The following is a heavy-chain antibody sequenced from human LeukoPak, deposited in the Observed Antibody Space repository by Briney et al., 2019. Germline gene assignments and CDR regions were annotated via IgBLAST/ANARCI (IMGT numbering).Heavy chain of an antibody. D-gene: IGHD2-2*01. CDR2: INHSGST. Sequence: SETLSLTCAAYGVSFSGYYWSWIRQPPGKGLEWIGEINHSGSTNYNPSLKSRVTISVDTSKNQFSLKLSSVTAADTAVYYCAVRPIGYCSSTSCLNWFDPWGQGTLVTVSS. V-gene: IGHV4-34*01. CDR1: GVSFSGYY. J-gene: IGHJ5*02. CDR3: AVRPIGYCSSTSCLNWFDP.